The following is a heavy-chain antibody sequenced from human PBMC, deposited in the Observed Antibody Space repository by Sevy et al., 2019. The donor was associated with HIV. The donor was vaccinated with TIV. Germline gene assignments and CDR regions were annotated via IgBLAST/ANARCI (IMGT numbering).Heavy chain of an antibody. CDR1: GFTFSSYA. V-gene: IGHV3-23*01. D-gene: IGHD4-17*01. CDR3: AKGRTTVTTRFDY. CDR2: ISGSGGST. Sequence: GGSLRLSCAASGFTFSSYAMTWVHQAPGKGLEWVSAISGSGGSTYYADSVKGRFTISRDNSKNTLYLQMNSLRAEDTAVYYCAKGRTTVTTRFDYWGQGTLVTVSS. J-gene: IGHJ4*02.